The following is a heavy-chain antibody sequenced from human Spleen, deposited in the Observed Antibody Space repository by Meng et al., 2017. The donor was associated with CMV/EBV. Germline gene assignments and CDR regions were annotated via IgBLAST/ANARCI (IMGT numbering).Heavy chain of an antibody. CDR3: ARDSPSLYSSSPGIDF. D-gene: IGHD6-6*01. CDR1: RGTFSNYI. Sequence: SVKVSCKASRGTFSNYIINWVRQAPGQGLEWMGRVIPMATIVNYAQKFQGRVTIAADRSTNTAYMELSILTSEDTAVYYCARDSPSLYSSSPGIDFWGQGTLVTVSS. J-gene: IGHJ4*02. V-gene: IGHV1-69*04. CDR2: VIPMATIV.